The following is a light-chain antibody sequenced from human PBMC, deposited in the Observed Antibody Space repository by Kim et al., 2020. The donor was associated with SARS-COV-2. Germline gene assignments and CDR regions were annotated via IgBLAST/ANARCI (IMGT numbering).Light chain of an antibody. V-gene: IGKV3-11*01. CDR1: HSINSY. CDR3: QQRRHWPLT. CDR2: DAS. Sequence: SSCPGESPPLSCSPSHSINSYAGCYQQKPQQATSLLIYDASSRATGVPTRFSSSDAGTDFTLTISSLDPEDFADYYCQQRRHWPLTFGEGTKLEI. J-gene: IGKJ2*01.